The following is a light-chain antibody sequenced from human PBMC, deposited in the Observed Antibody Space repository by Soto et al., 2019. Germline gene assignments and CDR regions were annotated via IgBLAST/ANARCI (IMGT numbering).Light chain of an antibody. CDR2: DAS. Sequence: VLTQSPATLSLSPGERATLSCRASQSVNTYLAWYQQRPGQAPRLLIYDASHRAAGIPARFSGSGSGTDFTLTISSLEPEDFAVYYCQQRQNWPPLTFGGGSVVEIK. V-gene: IGKV3-11*01. J-gene: IGKJ4*01. CDR3: QQRQNWPPLT. CDR1: QSVNTY.